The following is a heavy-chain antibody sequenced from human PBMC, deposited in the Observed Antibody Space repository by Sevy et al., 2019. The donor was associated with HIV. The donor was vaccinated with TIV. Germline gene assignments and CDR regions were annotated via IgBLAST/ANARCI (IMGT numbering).Heavy chain of an antibody. J-gene: IGHJ4*02. CDR3: VRDRIAAAGGYFDY. V-gene: IGHV4-61*01. CDR2: ISYIGST. Sequence: SETLSLTCTVSGASVSYGNYYWTWIRQPPGKGLEWIGYISYIGSTNYNPSLKGRVTISIDTAKNQLSLRLNSVTATETAVYYCVRDRIAAAGGYFDYWGQGALVTVSS. D-gene: IGHD6-13*01. CDR1: GASVSYGNYY.